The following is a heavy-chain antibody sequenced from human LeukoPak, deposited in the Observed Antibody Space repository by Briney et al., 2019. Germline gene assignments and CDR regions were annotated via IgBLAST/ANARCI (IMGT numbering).Heavy chain of an antibody. CDR1: GFAFSSYS. V-gene: IGHV3-21*01. Sequence: GGSLRLSCAASGFAFSSYSLDWVRQAPGKGLEWVSSISKTSVHIYYADSVRGRFTISRDNAKNSLYLQMNNLRAEDTALYYCARADSDVGSLDYWGQGTLVTVSS. CDR3: ARADSDVGSLDY. J-gene: IGHJ4*02. CDR2: ISKTSVHI. D-gene: IGHD2-21*02.